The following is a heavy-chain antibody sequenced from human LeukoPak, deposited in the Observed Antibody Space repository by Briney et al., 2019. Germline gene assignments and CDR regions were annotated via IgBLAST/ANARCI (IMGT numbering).Heavy chain of an antibody. V-gene: IGHV4-4*07. D-gene: IGHD6-13*01. J-gene: IGHJ4*02. CDR2: IYTTGST. Sequence: PSETLSLTCTVSGGSISSYYWSWIRQPAGKGLDWIGRIYTTGSTSYNPSLKSRVTMSVDTSNNQFSLKLSSVTAADTALYYCARGIAAAAKQGGFDYWGQGTLVTVSS. CDR3: ARGIAAAAKQGGFDY. CDR1: GGSISSYY.